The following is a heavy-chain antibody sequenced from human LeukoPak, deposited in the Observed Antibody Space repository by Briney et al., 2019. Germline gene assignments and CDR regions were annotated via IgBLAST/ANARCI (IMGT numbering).Heavy chain of an antibody. CDR3: ARDPVVASPGPFYYHYMDV. V-gene: IGHV3-53*01. CDR1: GFAVRSNY. CDR2: IDSSGNT. Sequence: GWSLTLSRAASGFAVRSNYMSWVRQPPGKGLAWLSLIDSSGNTFYADSVKGRFTISRDYLKNPLFLQTNSLRAEDTALYYCARDPVVASPGPFYYHYMDVWGKGTTVTVSS. D-gene: IGHD6-13*01. J-gene: IGHJ6*03.